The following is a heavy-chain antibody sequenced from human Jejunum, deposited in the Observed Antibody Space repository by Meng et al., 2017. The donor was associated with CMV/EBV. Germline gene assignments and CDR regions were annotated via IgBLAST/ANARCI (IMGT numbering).Heavy chain of an antibody. CDR3: ATDQGLYCSGGSCHYNFFYYGMDV. CDR2: MKSKIDGGTT. D-gene: IGHD2-15*01. V-gene: IGHV3-15*01. J-gene: IGHJ6*02. Sequence: RQAQGKGLEWVGRMKSKIDGGTTDYAAPVKGRFTISRDDSKDTLYLQMNSLKTEDTAVYYCATDQGLYCSGGSCHYNFFYYGMDVWGQGTTVTVSS.